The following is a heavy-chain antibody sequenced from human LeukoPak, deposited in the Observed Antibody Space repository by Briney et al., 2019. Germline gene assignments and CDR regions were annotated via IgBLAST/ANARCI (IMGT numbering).Heavy chain of an antibody. V-gene: IGHV1-8*01. CDR1: GYTFTIYD. Sequence: GASVSVSCTSSGYTFTIYDFNWVRQATGQGREWRGWMNPNSGNTGYAQKFQGRVTMTRDTATSTAYMELSSLSSEDTAVYYCATPGVHYDPSGSYPFQHWGQGTLVTVSS. CDR3: ATPGVHYDPSGSYPFQH. CDR2: MNPNSGNT. D-gene: IGHD3-22*01. J-gene: IGHJ1*01.